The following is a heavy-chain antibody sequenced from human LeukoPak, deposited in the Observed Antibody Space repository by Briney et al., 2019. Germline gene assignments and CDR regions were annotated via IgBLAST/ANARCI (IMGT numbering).Heavy chain of an antibody. CDR2: IIPIFGTA. D-gene: IGHD3-10*01. CDR3: ARGDYYGSGSYYNPGDY. Sequence: GASVKVSCKASGGTFSSYAISWVRQAPGQGLEWMGGIIPIFGTANYAQKFQGRVTITADKSTSTAYMELSSLRSEDTAVYYCARGDYYGSGSYYNPGDYWGQGTLVTVSS. J-gene: IGHJ4*02. V-gene: IGHV1-69*06. CDR1: GGTFSSYA.